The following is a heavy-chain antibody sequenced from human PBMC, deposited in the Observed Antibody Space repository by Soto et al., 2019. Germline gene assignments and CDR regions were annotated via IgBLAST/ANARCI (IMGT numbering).Heavy chain of an antibody. Sequence: QVQLQESGPGLVKPSGTLSLTCAVSGGSISSSNWWSWVRQPPGKGLEWIGEIYHSGSTNYNPSLKSRVTKSVDKSKNQFSLKLVSVTAADTAVYDWARDEPGGGVAAAGLYWGQGTLVTVSS. J-gene: IGHJ4*02. V-gene: IGHV4-4*02. CDR1: GGSISSSNW. D-gene: IGHD6-13*01. CDR2: IYHSGST. CDR3: ARDEPGGGVAAAGLY.